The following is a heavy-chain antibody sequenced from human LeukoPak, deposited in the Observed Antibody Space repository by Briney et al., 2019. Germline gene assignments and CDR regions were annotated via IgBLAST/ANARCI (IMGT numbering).Heavy chain of an antibody. V-gene: IGHV1-46*01. CDR3: ARSLAVAGNY. J-gene: IGHJ4*02. CDR1: GYTFTSYY. D-gene: IGHD6-19*01. CDR2: INSSGGIT. Sequence: ASVKVSCKASGYTFTSYYMHWVRQAPGQGLEWMGIINSSGGITSYAQEFQGRLTMTRDTSTSTVYMELSSLRSEDTAVYYCARSLAVAGNYWGQGTLVTVSS.